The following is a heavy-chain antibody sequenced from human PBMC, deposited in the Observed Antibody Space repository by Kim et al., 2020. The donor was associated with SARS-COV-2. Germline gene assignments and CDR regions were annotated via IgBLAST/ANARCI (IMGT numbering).Heavy chain of an antibody. J-gene: IGHJ3*02. CDR1: GFTFSSYA. CDR2: ISYDGSNK. V-gene: IGHV3-30*04. D-gene: IGHD3-22*01. CDR3: ARDGGDLTMIVVVINAFDI. Sequence: GGSLRLSCAASGFTFSSYAMHWVRQAPGKGLEWVAVISYDGSNKYYADSVKGRFTISRDNSKNTLYLQMNSLRAEDTAVYYCARDGGDLTMIVVVINAFDIWGQGTMVTVSS.